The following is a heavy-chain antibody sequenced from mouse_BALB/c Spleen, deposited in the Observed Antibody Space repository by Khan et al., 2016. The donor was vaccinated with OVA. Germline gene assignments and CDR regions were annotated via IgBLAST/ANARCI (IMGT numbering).Heavy chain of an antibody. V-gene: IGHV1S41*01. D-gene: IGHD1-1*01. CDR2: IGPGSGST. CDR3: TRANYYSSSLYAMDY. Sequence: DLVKPGASVKLSCKASGYTFTSYWINWIKQRPGQGLEWIGRIGPGSGSTSYNEMFTGKATLTVDTTSSTAYIQLSSLSSEDSAVYFGTRANYYSSSLYAMDYWGQGTSVTVSS. J-gene: IGHJ4*01. CDR1: GYTFTSYW.